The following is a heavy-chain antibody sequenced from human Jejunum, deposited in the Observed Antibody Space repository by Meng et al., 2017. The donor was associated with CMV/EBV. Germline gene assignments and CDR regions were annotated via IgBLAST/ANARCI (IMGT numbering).Heavy chain of an antibody. CDR2: VYYSGSA. J-gene: IGHJ4*02. CDR1: GEYMRSHY. Sequence: SGEYMRSHYWTWIRQPPGKGLEWMGHVYYSGSATYSPSLRNRVTISVDMSKNQFSLKLRSVTAADTAMYFCARGLGHASNNSHDYWGQGTLVTVSS. V-gene: IGHV4-59*11. D-gene: IGHD1-1*01. CDR3: ARGLGHASNNSHDY.